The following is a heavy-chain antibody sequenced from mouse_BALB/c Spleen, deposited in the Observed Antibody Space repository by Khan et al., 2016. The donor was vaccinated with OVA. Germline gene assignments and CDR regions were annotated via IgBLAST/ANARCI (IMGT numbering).Heavy chain of an antibody. V-gene: IGHV1-63*01. CDR2: IYPGGTYT. CDR1: GYTFTNYW. J-gene: IGHJ1*01. Sequence: VQLQQSGAELIRPGTSVKISCKASGYTFTNYWLGWVKQRPGHGLEWIGDIYPGGTYTNYNEKFRGKATLTADKSSSTAYMQISSPTSEDSAVYFCARWATWYFDVWGAGTTVTVSS. D-gene: IGHD3-1*01. CDR3: ARWATWYFDV.